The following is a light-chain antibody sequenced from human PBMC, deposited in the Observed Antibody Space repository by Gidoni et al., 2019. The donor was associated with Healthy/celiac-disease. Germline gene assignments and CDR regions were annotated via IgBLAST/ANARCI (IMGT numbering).Light chain of an antibody. J-gene: IGKJ4*01. V-gene: IGKV3-11*01. CDR2: AAS. CDR3: QQRSNWPSLT. CDR1: QSVSSY. Sequence: ESVLTQSPATLSLSPGERATLSCRASQSVSSYLAWYQQKPGQAPRLLTYAASNRATGIPARFSGSGSGTDFTLTIRSLEPEDFAVYYCQQRSNWPSLTFGGGTKVEIK.